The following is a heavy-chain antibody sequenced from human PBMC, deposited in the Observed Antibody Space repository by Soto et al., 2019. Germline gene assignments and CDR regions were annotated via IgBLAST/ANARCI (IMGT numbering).Heavy chain of an antibody. Sequence: PSETLSLTCTVSGGSISSGDYYWSWIRQPPGKGLEWIGYIYYSGSTYYNPSLKSRVTISVDTSKNQFSLKLSSVTAADTAVYYCARDRDYYGSGSHIQNWFDPWGQGTLVTVPQ. D-gene: IGHD3-10*01. CDR2: IYYSGST. CDR3: ARDRDYYGSGSHIQNWFDP. CDR1: GGSISSGDYY. J-gene: IGHJ5*02. V-gene: IGHV4-30-4*01.